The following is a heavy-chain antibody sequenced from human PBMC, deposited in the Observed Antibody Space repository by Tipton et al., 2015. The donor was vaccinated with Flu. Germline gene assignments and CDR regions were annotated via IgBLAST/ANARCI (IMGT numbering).Heavy chain of an antibody. CDR3: ARDKSEVPGVLSN. CDR1: GGSISSYY. Sequence: TLSLTCTVFGGSISSYYWSWIRQPPGKGLEWIGHRYYSGTTNYNPSLKSRVTISADTSKNQFSLKLNSVTAADTAVYYCARDKSEVPGVLSNWGRGTLVTVSS. D-gene: IGHD2-8*01. CDR2: RYYSGTT. J-gene: IGHJ1*01. V-gene: IGHV4-59*01.